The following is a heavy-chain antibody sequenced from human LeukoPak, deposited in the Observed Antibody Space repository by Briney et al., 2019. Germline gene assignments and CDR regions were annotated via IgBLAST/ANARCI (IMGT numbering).Heavy chain of an antibody. V-gene: IGHV1-69*04. J-gene: IGHJ5*02. CDR2: IILILSIA. CDR1: GGTFSSYA. Sequence: SVKVSCKASGGTFSSYAISWVRQAPGQGLEWMGRIILILSIANYAQRFQGRVTITADKSTSTAYMELSSLRSEDTAVYYCARVVVTIFGVVIPDNWFDPWGQGTLVTVSS. D-gene: IGHD3-3*01. CDR3: ARVVVTIFGVVIPDNWFDP.